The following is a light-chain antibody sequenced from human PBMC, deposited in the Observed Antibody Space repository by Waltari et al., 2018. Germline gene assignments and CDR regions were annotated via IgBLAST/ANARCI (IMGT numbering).Light chain of an antibody. CDR3: QSADQNGHLWI. Sequence: SFELTQPPSVSVSPGETARITCSGDALPKQYAYWYRQKPGQAPVVLIYKDTERPSGTPERFSGSTSETTVTLTISGVQSEDEADYYCQSADQNGHLWIFGGGTKLTVL. V-gene: IGLV3-25*03. CDR2: KDT. CDR1: ALPKQY. J-gene: IGLJ2*01.